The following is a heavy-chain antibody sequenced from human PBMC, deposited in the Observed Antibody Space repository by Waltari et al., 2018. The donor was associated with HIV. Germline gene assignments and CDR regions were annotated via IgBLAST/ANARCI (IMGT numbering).Heavy chain of an antibody. D-gene: IGHD6-19*01. J-gene: IGHJ3*02. CDR3: ARGRGQWLVGGAFDI. CDR2: ISYYGSNK. Sequence: QVQLVESGGGVVQPGRSLRLSCAASGFTFSSYAISWVRQAPGKGLEVVAVISYYGSNKYDGDSVKGRFTRSRDNSKNTLYLQMNSLGAEDTAVYYCARGRGQWLVGGAFDIWGQGTMVTVSS. V-gene: IGHV3-30-3*01. CDR1: GFTFSSYA.